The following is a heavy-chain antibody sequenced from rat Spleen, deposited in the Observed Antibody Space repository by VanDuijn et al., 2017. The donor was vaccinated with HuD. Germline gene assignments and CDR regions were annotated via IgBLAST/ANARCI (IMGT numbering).Heavy chain of an antibody. CDR1: GFTFSSYW. CDR2: INTDGGSS. J-gene: IGHJ2*01. CDR3: TRGAAAPYDY. Sequence: EVQLVETGGGLVQPGRSLKLSCVASGFTFSSYWMYWIRQAPGKGLEWISSINTDGGSSYYPDSVKGRFTISRDNAKSTLYLQMNSLRSEDTATYYCTRGAAAPYDYWGQGVMVTVSS. D-gene: IGHD1-2*01. V-gene: IGHV5-58*01.